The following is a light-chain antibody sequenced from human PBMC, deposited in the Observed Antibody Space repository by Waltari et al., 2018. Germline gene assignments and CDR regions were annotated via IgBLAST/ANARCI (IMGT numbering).Light chain of an antibody. V-gene: IGKV3-20*01. CDR2: RES. CDR3: QQHGTLPAT. CDR1: QRGGSSS. Sequence: ELVLTQSTGTASLSPGERVTLSCRASQRGGSSSLAWYQPKHGQAPRLFIYRESRRATGIPDRFSGSESGTDFSLTISRREPEDFAVYYCQQHGTLPATFGQGTKVEIK. J-gene: IGKJ1*01.